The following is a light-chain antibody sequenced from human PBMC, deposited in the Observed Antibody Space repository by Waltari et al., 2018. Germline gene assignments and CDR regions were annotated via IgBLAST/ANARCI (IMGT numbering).Light chain of an antibody. Sequence: DIQMTQSPSSLSASVGDRVTITCQASQDISNYLNWYQQKPGKAPKLLIYDTSNLETGVPSRFSGSGSGTDFTFTITSLQPEDFATYYCQQYGTFGQGTKVETK. J-gene: IGKJ2*01. CDR2: DTS. V-gene: IGKV1-33*01. CDR3: QQYGT. CDR1: QDISNY.